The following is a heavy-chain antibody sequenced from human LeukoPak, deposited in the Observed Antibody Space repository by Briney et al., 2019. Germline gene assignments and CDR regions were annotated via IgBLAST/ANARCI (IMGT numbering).Heavy chain of an antibody. CDR3: ARSDGDYVGWYFDL. D-gene: IGHD4-17*01. CDR1: GGSFSGYY. V-gene: IGHV4-34*01. CDR2: INHSGST. J-gene: IGHJ2*01. Sequence: SETLSLTCAVYGGSFSGYYWSWIRQPPGKGLEWIGEINHSGSTNYNPSLKSRVTISVDTSKNQFSLKLSSVTAADTAVYYCARSDGDYVGWYFDLWGRGTLVTVSS.